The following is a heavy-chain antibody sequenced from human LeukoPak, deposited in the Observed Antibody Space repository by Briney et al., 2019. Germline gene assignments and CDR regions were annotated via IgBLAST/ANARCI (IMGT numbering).Heavy chain of an antibody. CDR1: GFTFSSNS. Sequence: QPGGSLRLSCTASGFTFSSNSIHWVRQAPAKRLERVAFIRYDGSNKYYADSAKGRFTIYRKDSKNTLYLQMNSLRAEDMAVYYCAKDPGPYGDYYFDYWGQGTLVTVSS. CDR3: AKDPGPYGDYYFDY. V-gene: IGHV3-30*02. J-gene: IGHJ4*02. D-gene: IGHD4-17*01. CDR2: IRYDGSNK.